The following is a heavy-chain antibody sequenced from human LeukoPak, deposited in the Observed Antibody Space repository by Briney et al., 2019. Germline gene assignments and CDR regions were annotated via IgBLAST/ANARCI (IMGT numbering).Heavy chain of an antibody. CDR3: ASSVLRFLEWSKIGGRYYYMDV. D-gene: IGHD3-3*01. Sequence: ASVKVSCKASGGTFSSYAISWVRQAPGQGLEWMGGIIPIFGTANYAQKFQGRVTITTDESTSTAYMELSSLRSEDTAVYYCASSVLRFLEWSKIGGRYYYMDVWGKGTTVTVPS. CDR2: IIPIFGTA. CDR1: GGTFSSYA. V-gene: IGHV1-69*05. J-gene: IGHJ6*03.